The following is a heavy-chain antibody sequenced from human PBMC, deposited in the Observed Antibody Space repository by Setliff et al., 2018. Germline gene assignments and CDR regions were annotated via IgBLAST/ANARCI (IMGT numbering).Heavy chain of an antibody. Sequence: GASVKVSCKASGYTFTTYGISWLRQAPGQGLEWMGWISAYAQKFQGRVTMTTDTSTSTAYMELRSLRSDDTAVYYCARGPPDFVVVPAAAKFDYWGQGTLVTVPQ. CDR3: ARGPPDFVVVPAAAKFDY. D-gene: IGHD2-2*01. V-gene: IGHV1-18*01. CDR1: GYTFTTYG. CDR2: ISAY. J-gene: IGHJ4*02.